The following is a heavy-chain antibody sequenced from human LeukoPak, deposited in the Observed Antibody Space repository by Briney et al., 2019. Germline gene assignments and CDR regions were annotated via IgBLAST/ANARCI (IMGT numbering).Heavy chain of an antibody. D-gene: IGHD2-15*01. CDR2: ISSSSSTI. CDR1: GFTFSSYS. V-gene: IGHV3-48*01. J-gene: IGHJ4*02. Sequence: GGSLRLSCAASGFTFSSYSMNWVRQAPGKGLEWVADISSSSSTIYYADSVKGRFTISRDNAKYSLYLQMNSLRAEDTAVYYCARDHLNVGYCSGGSCYYYDYWGQGTLVTVSS. CDR3: ARDHLNVGYCSGGSCYYYDY.